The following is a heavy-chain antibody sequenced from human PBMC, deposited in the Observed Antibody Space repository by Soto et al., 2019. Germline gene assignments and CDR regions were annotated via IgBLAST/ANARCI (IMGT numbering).Heavy chain of an antibody. CDR3: ERDPGSGSYYGWFDP. CDR1: GGSISRYY. CDR2: IYYSGST. V-gene: IGHV4-59*01. Sequence: QVQLQESGPGLVKPSETLSLTCTVSGGSISRYYWNWIRQPPGKGLEWIGYIYYSGSTNYNPSLKSRVTISVDTSKNQFSLQLSSVTAADTAVYYCERDPGSGSYYGWFDPWGQGTLVTVSS. D-gene: IGHD3-10*01. J-gene: IGHJ5*02.